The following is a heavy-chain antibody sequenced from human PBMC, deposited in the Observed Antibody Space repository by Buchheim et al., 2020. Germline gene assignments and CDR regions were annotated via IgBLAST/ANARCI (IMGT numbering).Heavy chain of an antibody. CDR2: ISGSGDST. Sequence: EVQLLESGGGLVQPGESLRLSCAASGFTFSSYAMSWVRQAPGKGLEWVSVISGSGDSTYYADSVNGRFTISRDNAKNSLYLQMNSLRAEDTAVYYCASPSRGYFYYLDVWGQGTT. CDR1: GFTFSSYA. V-gene: IGHV3-23*01. CDR3: ASPSRGYFYYLDV. D-gene: IGHD3-10*01. J-gene: IGHJ6*03.